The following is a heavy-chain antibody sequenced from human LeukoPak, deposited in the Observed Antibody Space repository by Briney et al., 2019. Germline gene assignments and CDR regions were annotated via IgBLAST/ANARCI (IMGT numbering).Heavy chain of an antibody. Sequence: GGSLRLSCAASGFTFSSYAMSWVRQAPGKGLEWVSAISGSGGSTYYADSVKGRFTISRDNSKNTLYLQMNSLRAEDTALYYCAKSSYYDTSGSYREYYFDYWGQGALVTVSS. CDR3: AKSSYYDTSGSYREYYFDY. J-gene: IGHJ4*02. D-gene: IGHD3-22*01. CDR1: GFTFSSYA. CDR2: ISGSGGST. V-gene: IGHV3-23*01.